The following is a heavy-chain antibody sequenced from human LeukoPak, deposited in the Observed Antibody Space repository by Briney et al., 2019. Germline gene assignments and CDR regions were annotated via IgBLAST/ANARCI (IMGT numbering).Heavy chain of an antibody. V-gene: IGHV3-30*02. Sequence: GGSLRLSCAVSGISFSGYAMHWVRQAPGKGLEWVGLIKYDASNEYYADSVKGRFTISRDDSRNTLYLQMNSLRAEDTALYYCAKDKHGGDWGQGTLVTVSS. CDR3: AKDKHGGD. CDR2: IKYDASNE. D-gene: IGHD4-23*01. J-gene: IGHJ4*02. CDR1: GISFSGYA.